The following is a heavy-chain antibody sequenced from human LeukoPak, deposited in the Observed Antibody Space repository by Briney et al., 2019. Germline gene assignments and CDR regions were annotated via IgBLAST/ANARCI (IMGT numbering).Heavy chain of an antibody. Sequence: GGSLRLSCATSGFTFTTFWMHWVRQAPGKGLVWVSRINHDGSSTNYADSVKGRFTISRDNSKNTLYLQMNSLRVEDTAVYYCAKDRGIISDYWGQGTLVTVSS. CDR1: GFTFTTFW. J-gene: IGHJ4*02. D-gene: IGHD3-10*01. V-gene: IGHV3-74*01. CDR3: AKDRGIISDY. CDR2: INHDGSST.